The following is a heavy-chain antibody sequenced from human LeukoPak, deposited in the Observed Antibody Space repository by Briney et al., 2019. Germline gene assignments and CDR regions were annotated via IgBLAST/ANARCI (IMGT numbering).Heavy chain of an antibody. V-gene: IGHV1-69*05. CDR3: AREVMTTVTTSPENYWYFDL. CDR2: ISAYNGNT. D-gene: IGHD4-11*01. J-gene: IGHJ2*01. CDR1: GGTFSSYA. Sequence: SVKVSCKASGGTFSSYAISWVRQAAGQGLEWMGWISAYNGNTNYAQKFQGRVTITTDESTSTAYMELSSLRSEDTAVYYCAREVMTTVTTSPENYWYFDLWGRGTLVTVSS.